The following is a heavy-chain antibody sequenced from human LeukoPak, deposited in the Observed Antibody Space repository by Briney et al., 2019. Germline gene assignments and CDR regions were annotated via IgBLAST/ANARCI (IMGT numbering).Heavy chain of an antibody. CDR1: GDSVSSFY. D-gene: IGHD2-15*01. V-gene: IGHV4-59*02. CDR2: IYYTGNT. J-gene: IGHJ5*02. CDR3: ARTSYGSGPRWWFDP. Sequence: SETLSLTCTVSGDSVSSFYWSWIRQPPGKGMEWIGYIYYTGNTDYSPSLKGRVTISVDTSKNQFSLKMRSVTAADTAVYYCARTSYGSGPRWWFDPWGQGTLVTVSS.